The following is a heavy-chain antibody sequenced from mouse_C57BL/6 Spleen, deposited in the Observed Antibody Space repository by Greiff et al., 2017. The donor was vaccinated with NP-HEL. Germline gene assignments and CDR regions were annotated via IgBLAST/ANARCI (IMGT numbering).Heavy chain of an antibody. V-gene: IGHV1-61*01. CDR2: IYPSDSET. CDR1: GYTFTSYW. CDR3: ARGRYGNWAMDY. D-gene: IGHD2-10*02. Sequence: QVQLQQPGAELVRPGSSVKLSCKASGYTFTSYWMDWVKQRPGQGLEWIGNIYPSDSETHYNQKFKDKATLTVDKSSSTAYMQLSSLTSEDSAVYYCARGRYGNWAMDYWGQGTSVTVSS. J-gene: IGHJ4*01.